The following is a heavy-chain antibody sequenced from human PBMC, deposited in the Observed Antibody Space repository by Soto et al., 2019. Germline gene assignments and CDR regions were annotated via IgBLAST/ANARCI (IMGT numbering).Heavy chain of an antibody. D-gene: IGHD6-6*01. V-gene: IGHV3-74*01. J-gene: IGHJ6*02. CDR2: INSDGSST. Sequence: EVQLVESGGGLVQPGGSLRLSCAASGFTFSSYWMHWVRQAPGKGLVWVSRINSDGSSTNYADSVKGRFTISRDNARNTLFLQMDTLRAEYTAVYYCTRSGSSPYDYGMDVWGQGTRVTVSS. CDR1: GFTFSSYW. CDR3: TRSGSSPYDYGMDV.